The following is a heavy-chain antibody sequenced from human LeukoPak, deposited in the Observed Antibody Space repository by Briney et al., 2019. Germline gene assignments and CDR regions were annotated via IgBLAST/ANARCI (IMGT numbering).Heavy chain of an antibody. V-gene: IGHV3-21*01. D-gene: IGHD1-26*01. CDR1: GFTFSSYS. J-gene: IGHJ4*02. CDR3: ARDDERDYTNMVGATLDY. Sequence: PGGSLRLSCAASGFTFSSYSIHWVRQAPGKGLEWVSSISSGDTYIYYADSVKGRFTISRDNAKMSLFLQMNSLRGEDTAVYYCARDDERDYTNMVGATLDYWGQGTLVTVSS. CDR2: ISSGDTYI.